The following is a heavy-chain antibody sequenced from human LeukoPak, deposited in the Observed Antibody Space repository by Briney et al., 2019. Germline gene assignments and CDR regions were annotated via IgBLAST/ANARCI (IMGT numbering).Heavy chain of an antibody. V-gene: IGHV3-23*01. CDR2: ISGSGGST. D-gene: IGHD6-19*01. J-gene: IGHJ4*02. CDR3: GRDLSGWYGPDY. Sequence: GGSLRLSCAASGFTFSSYAMSWVRQAPGKGLEWVSAISGSGGSTYYADSVKGRFTISRDNARNSLYLQMDSLRAEDTALYYCGRDLSGWYGPDYWGQGTLVTVSS. CDR1: GFTFSSYA.